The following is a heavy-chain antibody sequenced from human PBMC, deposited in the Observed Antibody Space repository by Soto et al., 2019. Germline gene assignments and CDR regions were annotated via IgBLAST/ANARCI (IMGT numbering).Heavy chain of an antibody. CDR3: ASPPLNLSDADS. V-gene: IGHV4-39*01. CDR1: GGSITGSEYY. J-gene: IGHJ4*02. CDR2: IYYSGSS. Sequence: LSLTCTVSGGSITGSEYYWAWIRQPPGRGLQFVGTIYYSGSSYSNPSLKSGLSMSVDTSKNQFSLTMMSVTAADPGVYYCASPPLNLSDADSSAQGVLVTASS. D-gene: IGHD1-7*01.